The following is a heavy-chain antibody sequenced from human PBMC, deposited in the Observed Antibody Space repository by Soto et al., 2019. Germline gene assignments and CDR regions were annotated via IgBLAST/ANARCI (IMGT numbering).Heavy chain of an antibody. CDR1: GGSVSSGSYY. V-gene: IGHV4-61*01. Sequence: SETLSLTCTVSGGSVSSGSYYWSWIRQPPGKRLEWIGYIYYSGSTNYNPSLKSRVTISVDTSKNQFSLKLSSVTAADTAVYYCARAISSYYYDSSGSFDYWGQGTLVTVSS. D-gene: IGHD3-22*01. CDR3: ARAISSYYYDSSGSFDY. CDR2: IYYSGST. J-gene: IGHJ4*02.